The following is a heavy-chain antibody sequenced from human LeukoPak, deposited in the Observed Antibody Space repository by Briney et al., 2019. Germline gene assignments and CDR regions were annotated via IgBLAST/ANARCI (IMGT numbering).Heavy chain of an antibody. J-gene: IGHJ4*02. CDR2: ISYDGSNK. CDR3: ARGCGGVCYSNGDY. D-gene: IGHD2-21*02. Sequence: GGSLRLSCAASGFTFSSYAMHWVRQAPGKGLEWVAVISYDGSNKYYADSVKGRFTISRDNSKNTLYLQMNSLRAEDTAVYYCARGCGGVCYSNGDYWGQGTLVTVSS. CDR1: GFTFSSYA. V-gene: IGHV3-30*04.